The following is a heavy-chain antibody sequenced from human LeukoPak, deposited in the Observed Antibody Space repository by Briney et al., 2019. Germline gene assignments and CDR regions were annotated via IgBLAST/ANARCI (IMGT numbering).Heavy chain of an antibody. V-gene: IGHV1-3*03. CDR2: INAGNGNT. J-gene: IGHJ4*02. CDR3: ARVVKYRSGPLTDLLPYYFDY. CDR1: GYTFTSYA. Sequence: ASVKVSCKASGYTFTSYAMHWVRQAPGQRLEWMGWINAGNGNTKYSQEFQGRVTITRDTSASTAYMELSSLRSEDMAVYYCARVVKYRSGPLTDLLPYYFDYWGEGTLVTVSS. D-gene: IGHD6-19*01.